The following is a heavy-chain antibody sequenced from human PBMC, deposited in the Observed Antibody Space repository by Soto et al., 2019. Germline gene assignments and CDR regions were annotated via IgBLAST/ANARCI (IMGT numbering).Heavy chain of an antibody. Sequence: SETMSLTCTVSGGYIRSSSYYWGWIRQPPGKGLEWIGSIYYSGSTYYNPSLKSRVTISVDTSKNQFSLKLSSVTAADTAVYYCARRLYYDSSGFEGGGMDVWGQGTTVTVSS. V-gene: IGHV4-39*01. J-gene: IGHJ6*02. CDR1: GGYIRSSSYY. CDR3: ARRLYYDSSGFEGGGMDV. D-gene: IGHD3-22*01. CDR2: IYYSGST.